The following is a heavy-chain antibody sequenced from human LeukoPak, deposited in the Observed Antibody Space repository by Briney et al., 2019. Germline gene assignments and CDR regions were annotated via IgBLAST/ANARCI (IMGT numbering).Heavy chain of an antibody. CDR2: IRYDGSNK. CDR3: ANQMMVTPWGFDY. J-gene: IGHJ4*02. D-gene: IGHD2-21*02. Sequence: PGGSLRLSCAASGFTFSSYGMHWVRQAPGKGLEWVAFIRYDGSNKYYADSVKGRFTISRDSSKNTLYLQMNSPRAEDTAVYYCANQMMVTPWGFDYWGQGTLVTVSS. CDR1: GFTFSSYG. V-gene: IGHV3-30*02.